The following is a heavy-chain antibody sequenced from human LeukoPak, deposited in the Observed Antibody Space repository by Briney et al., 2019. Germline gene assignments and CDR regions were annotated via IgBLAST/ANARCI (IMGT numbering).Heavy chain of an antibody. J-gene: IGHJ5*02. CDR2: FNSAGST. CDR3: AIAGGYRFDP. V-gene: IGHV3-53*01. Sequence: RGGSLRLSCAASGRNVSSNYMCWVPQLPGTGLEGVSGFNSAGSTSYTDSVKGRFTISRDNSKNTLYLQMSGLRVEDTAVYYCAIAGGYRFDPWGQGTLVTVSS. D-gene: IGHD6-13*01. CDR1: GRNVSSNY.